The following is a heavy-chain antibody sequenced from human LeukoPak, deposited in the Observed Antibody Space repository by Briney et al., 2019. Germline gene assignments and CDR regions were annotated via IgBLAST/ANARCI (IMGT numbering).Heavy chain of an antibody. D-gene: IGHD3-16*02. J-gene: IGHJ3*02. CDR2: IIPIFGTA. CDR3: ARGVRLRLGELSSLDAFDI. V-gene: IGHV1-69*13. CDR1: GGTFSSYA. Sequence: ASVKVSCKASGGTFSSYAISWVRQAPGQGLEWMGGIIPIFGTANYAQKFPGRVTITADESTSTAYMELRSLRSDDTAVYYCARGVRLRLGELSSLDAFDIWGQGTMVTVSS.